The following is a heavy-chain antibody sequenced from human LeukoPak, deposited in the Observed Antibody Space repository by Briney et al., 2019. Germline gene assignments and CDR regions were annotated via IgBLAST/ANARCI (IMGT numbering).Heavy chain of an antibody. CDR2: INSDGRGT. V-gene: IGHV3-74*01. CDR3: ARRGITMVREDTGDYFDY. J-gene: IGHJ4*02. D-gene: IGHD3-10*01. CDR1: GFTFSSYW. Sequence: GGSLRLSCAASGFTFSSYWMHWVRQAPGKGLMWVSRINSDGRGTNYADSVKGRFTISRDNAKNSLYLQMNSLRAEDTAVYYCARRGITMVREDTGDYFDYWGQGTLVTVSS.